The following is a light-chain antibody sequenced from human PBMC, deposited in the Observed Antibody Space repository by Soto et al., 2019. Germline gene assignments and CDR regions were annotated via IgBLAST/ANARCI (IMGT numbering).Light chain of an antibody. V-gene: IGKV3-15*01. Sequence: EIVMTQSPATLSVSPGERATLSCRASHRVSSYLAWYQQKPGQPPRLLFYGASTRATGIPARFSGSGSGTEFTLTISSLQSEDFAVYYCQQYNNWPLTFGAGTKVEIK. CDR1: HRVSSY. CDR3: QQYNNWPLT. CDR2: GAS. J-gene: IGKJ4*01.